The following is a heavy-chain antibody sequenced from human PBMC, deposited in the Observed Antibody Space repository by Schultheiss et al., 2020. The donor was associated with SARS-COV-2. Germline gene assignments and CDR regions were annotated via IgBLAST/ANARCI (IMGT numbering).Heavy chain of an antibody. V-gene: IGHV4-39*07. CDR1: GGSISSGGYY. J-gene: IGHJ6*03. CDR3: ARGASSKPNYYYYMDV. D-gene: IGHD4-11*01. CDR2: INHSGST. Sequence: SETLSLTCTVSGGSISSGGYYWSWIRQPPGKGLEWIGEINHSGSTNYNPSLKSRVTISVDTSKNQFSLKLSSVTAADTAVYYCARGASSKPNYYYYMDVWGKGTTVTVSS.